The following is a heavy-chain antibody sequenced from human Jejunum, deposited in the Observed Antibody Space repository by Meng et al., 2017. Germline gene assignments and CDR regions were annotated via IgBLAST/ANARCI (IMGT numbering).Heavy chain of an antibody. CDR3: ARGDTGYSGYVFGY. J-gene: IGHJ4*02. D-gene: IGHD5-12*01. Sequence: VMPREWGPGWRKPRPTLSLPCSVSGGSITTGGYYWSWIRQHPGKGLEWIGHIYYSGSTHYNPSLKSRVTISIDTSQNQFSLKLSSVTAADTAVYYCARGDTGYSGYVFGYWGQGTLVTVSS. V-gene: IGHV4-31*03. CDR1: GGSITTGGYY. CDR2: IYYSGST.